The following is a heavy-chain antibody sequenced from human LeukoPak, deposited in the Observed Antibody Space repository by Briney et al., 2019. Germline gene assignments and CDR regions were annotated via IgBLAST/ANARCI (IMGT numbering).Heavy chain of an antibody. V-gene: IGHV3-74*01. Sequence: GGSLRLSCAASGFTFSSYWMHWVRQAPGKGLVWVSRINSDGSSTSYADSVKGRFTISRDNAKNTLYLQMNSLRVEDTAVYYCAREIAAAGIVHYYYYMDVWGKGTTVTVSS. CDR1: GFTFSSYW. CDR2: INSDGSST. D-gene: IGHD6-13*01. J-gene: IGHJ6*03. CDR3: AREIAAAGIVHYYYYMDV.